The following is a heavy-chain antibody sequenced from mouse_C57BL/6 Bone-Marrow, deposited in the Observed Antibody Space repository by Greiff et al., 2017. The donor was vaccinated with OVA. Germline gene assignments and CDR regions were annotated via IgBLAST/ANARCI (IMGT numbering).Heavy chain of an antibody. J-gene: IGHJ4*01. Sequence: EVQVVESGTVLARPGASVKMSCKTSGYTFTSYWMHWVKQRPGQGLEWIGAIYPGNSDTSYNQKFKGKAKLTAVTSASTAYMELSSLTNEDSAVYYCTRKISTVVAPHYYAMDYWGQGTSVTVSS. CDR1: GYTFTSYW. CDR2: IYPGNSDT. D-gene: IGHD1-1*01. V-gene: IGHV1-5*01. CDR3: TRKISTVVAPHYYAMDY.